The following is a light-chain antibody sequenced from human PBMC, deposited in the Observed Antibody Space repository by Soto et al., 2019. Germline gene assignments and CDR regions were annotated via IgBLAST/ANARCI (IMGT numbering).Light chain of an antibody. Sequence: QSALTQPASVSGSPGQSITISCTGSSSDVGNYNLVSWYQQHPGKAPKLMIYEDTKWPSGVSNRFSGSKSGNTAYLTISGLQAEDEADYYCGSWDSSLSAYVFATGTKVTVL. V-gene: IGLV2-23*01. CDR3: GSWDSSLSAYV. CDR2: EDT. CDR1: SSDVGNYNL. J-gene: IGLJ1*01.